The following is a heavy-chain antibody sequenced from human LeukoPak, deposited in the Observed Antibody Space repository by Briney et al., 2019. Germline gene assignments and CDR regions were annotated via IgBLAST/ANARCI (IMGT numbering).Heavy chain of an antibody. Sequence: ASVKVSCKASGYTFTSYGISWVRQAPGQGLEWMGWISTHNGNTNYVQKFQGRVTMTTDTSTSTAYMELRSLRSDDTAVYYCARERGEVTIFNWFDPWGQGTLVTVSS. V-gene: IGHV1-18*01. J-gene: IGHJ5*02. CDR2: ISTHNGNT. D-gene: IGHD3-3*01. CDR3: ARERGEVTIFNWFDP. CDR1: GYTFTSYG.